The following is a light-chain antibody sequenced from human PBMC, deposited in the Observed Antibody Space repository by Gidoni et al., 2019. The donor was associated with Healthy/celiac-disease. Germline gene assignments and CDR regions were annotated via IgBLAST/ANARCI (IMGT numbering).Light chain of an antibody. CDR1: SSDVGGNNY. CDR2: DVS. CDR3: CSYAGSYTVV. J-gene: IGLJ2*01. Sequence: QSALPPPRSVSGSPAQSVTISCTGTSSDVGGNNYVSWYQQHPGKAPQLMIYDVSKRPSGVPDRFSCSKSGNTASLTISGLQAEDEADYYCCSYAGSYTVVFGGGTKLPVL. V-gene: IGLV2-11*01.